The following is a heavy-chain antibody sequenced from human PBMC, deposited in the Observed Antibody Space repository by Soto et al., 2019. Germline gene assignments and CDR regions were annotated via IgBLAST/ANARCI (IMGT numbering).Heavy chain of an antibody. J-gene: IGHJ4*02. CDR3: AREGIGHLVVIIPLDY. D-gene: IGHD3-3*01. V-gene: IGHV1-46*01. CDR1: GYTFTSYY. Sequence: APVKVSCKASGYTFTSYYMHWVPQAPGQGLEWMGIINPSGGSTSYAQKFQGRVTMTRDTSTSTVYMELSSLRSEDTAVYYCAREGIGHLVVIIPLDYWGQGTLVTVSS. CDR2: INPSGGST.